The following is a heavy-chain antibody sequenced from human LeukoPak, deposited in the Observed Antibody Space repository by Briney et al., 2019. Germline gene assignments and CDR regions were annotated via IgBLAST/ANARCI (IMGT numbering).Heavy chain of an antibody. D-gene: IGHD1-1*01. CDR1: GYTFTNYA. CDR3: ARSPGDY. V-gene: IGHV1-3*04. CDR2: INTGNGNT. Sequence: ASVKVSCKASGYTFTNYAMHWVRQAPGQRLEWMGWINTGNGNTKYSQKFQGRVTITRDTSASTAYMELTSLTSDDAAVYYCARSPGDYWGQGTPVTVSS. J-gene: IGHJ4*02.